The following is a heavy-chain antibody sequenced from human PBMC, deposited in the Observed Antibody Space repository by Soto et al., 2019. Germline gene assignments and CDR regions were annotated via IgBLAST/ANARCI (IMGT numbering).Heavy chain of an antibody. V-gene: IGHV4-34*01. CDR2: INHSGST. Sequence: SETLSLTCAVYGGSFSGYYWSWIRQPPGKGLEWIGEINHSGSTNYNPSLKSRVTISVDTSKNQFSLKLSSVTAADTAVYYCASVNPLTTETTWGGDAFDIWGQGTMVTVSS. CDR1: GGSFSGYY. D-gene: IGHD4-17*01. CDR3: ASVNPLTTETTWGGDAFDI. J-gene: IGHJ3*02.